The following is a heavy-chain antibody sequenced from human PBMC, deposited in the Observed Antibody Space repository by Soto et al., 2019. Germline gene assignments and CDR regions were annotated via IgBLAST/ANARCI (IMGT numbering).Heavy chain of an antibody. D-gene: IGHD2-21*01. CDR2: VSVYGGST. V-gene: IGHV3-23*01. Sequence: AGGSLRLSCAASGVICIDFAMSWVRQTPGKGLEWVSAVSVYGGSTHYSDAVKGRFTISRDNSRDTLFLQMNSLRAEDTAVYYCARRPAGDSHWYFDLWGRGTLVTVSS. J-gene: IGHJ2*01. CDR1: GVICIDFA. CDR3: ARRPAGDSHWYFDL.